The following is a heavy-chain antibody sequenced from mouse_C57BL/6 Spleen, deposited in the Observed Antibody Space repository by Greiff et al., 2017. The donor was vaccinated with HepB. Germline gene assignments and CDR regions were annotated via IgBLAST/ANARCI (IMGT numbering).Heavy chain of an antibody. CDR2: IYYSGTI. CDR3: AREGLVNYAMDY. J-gene: IGHJ4*01. D-gene: IGHD2-2*01. V-gene: IGHV3-5*01. Sequence: VQLQQSGPGLVKPSQTVFLTCTVTGISITTGNYRWSWIRQFPGNKLEWIGYIYYSGTITYNPSLTSRTTITRDTPKNQFFLEMNSLTAEDTATYYCAREGLVNYAMDYWGQGTSVTVSS. CDR1: GISITTGNYR.